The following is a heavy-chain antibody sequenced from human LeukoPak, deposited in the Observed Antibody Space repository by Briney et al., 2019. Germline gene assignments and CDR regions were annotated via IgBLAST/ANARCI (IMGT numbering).Heavy chain of an antibody. Sequence: SETLSLTCAVYGGSFSGYYWSWIRQPPGKGLGWIGEINHSGSTNYNPSLKSRDTISVDTSKTQFSLKLSSVTAADTAFYYCASQGHHGKIVGTTLSYFYMDVWGKGTTVTVSS. V-gene: IGHV4-34*01. CDR1: GGSFSGYY. D-gene: IGHD1-26*01. CDR2: INHSGST. J-gene: IGHJ6*03. CDR3: ASQGHHGKIVGTTLSYFYMDV.